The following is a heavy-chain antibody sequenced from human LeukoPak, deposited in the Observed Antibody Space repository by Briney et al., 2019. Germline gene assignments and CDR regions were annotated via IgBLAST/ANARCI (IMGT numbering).Heavy chain of an antibody. J-gene: IGHJ4*02. CDR3: AKTRHHIEILDY. V-gene: IGHV3-23*01. Sequence: GGSLRLSCEASGFTFNNYAMSWVRQAPGKGLEWISTLSGNSAGAYYAASVKGRFTISRDNSRNSLFLQMNGLRAEDTAIYYCAKTRHHIEILDYWGQGILVTVSS. CDR2: LSGNSAGA. CDR1: GFTFNNYA. D-gene: IGHD5-24*01.